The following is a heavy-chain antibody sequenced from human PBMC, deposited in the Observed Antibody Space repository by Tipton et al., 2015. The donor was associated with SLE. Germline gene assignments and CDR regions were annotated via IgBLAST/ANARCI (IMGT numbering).Heavy chain of an antibody. CDR1: GFTFSSYW. CDR2: IKQDGSEK. D-gene: IGHD3-9*01. Sequence: SLRLSCAASGFTFSSYWMSWVRQAPGKGLEWVANIKQDGSEKYYVDSVKGRFTISRDNAKNSLYLQMNSLRAEDTAVYYCARDKSGYDILTGWYFDYWGQGTLVTVSS. CDR3: ARDKSGYDILTGWYFDY. J-gene: IGHJ4*02. V-gene: IGHV3-7*01.